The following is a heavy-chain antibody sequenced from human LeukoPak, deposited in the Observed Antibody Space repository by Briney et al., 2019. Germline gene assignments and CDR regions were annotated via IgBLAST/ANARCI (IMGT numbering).Heavy chain of an antibody. J-gene: IGHJ4*02. V-gene: IGHV3-33*01. CDR1: GFTFSGFG. D-gene: IGHD5-18*01. CDR3: ARDFFHTTMVEGGFDY. Sequence: GRSLRLSCAASGFTFSGFGMHWARQAPGKGLEWVASIWYDGSNKYYADSVKGRFTISRDNSKNTLYLVMNSLRAEDTAVYYCARDFFHTTMVEGGFDYWGQGTLVTVSS. CDR2: IWYDGSNK.